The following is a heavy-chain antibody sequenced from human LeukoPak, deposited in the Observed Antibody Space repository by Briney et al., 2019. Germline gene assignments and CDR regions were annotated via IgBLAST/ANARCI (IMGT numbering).Heavy chain of an antibody. Sequence: LETLSLTFSVSGASISSYYYHWIRQAPRKGLEWIWYIYQSGGSNYNPSLRSPVTISIDTSKNQISLRMTSVTAADTAIYYCAKGRGSGTHHSGLFDFWGQGTPVTVSS. CDR2: IYQSGGS. D-gene: IGHD3-10*01. CDR1: GASISSYY. CDR3: AKGRGSGTHHSGLFDF. V-gene: IGHV4-59*01. J-gene: IGHJ4*02.